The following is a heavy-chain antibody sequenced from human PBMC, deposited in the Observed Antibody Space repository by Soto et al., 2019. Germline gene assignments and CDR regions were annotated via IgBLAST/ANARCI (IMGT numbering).Heavy chain of an antibody. Sequence: QVQLVESGGGLVKPGGSLRFSCAASGFTFSDYYMSWIRQAPGKGLEWLSYISSGGSATYYADSVKGRFTISTDNATNSLSLQMNSLRAEDTAVYYCARLRDYCSGGRCYSGYYYYMDVWGRWTTVTVSS. D-gene: IGHD2-15*01. CDR1: GFTFSDYY. J-gene: IGHJ6*03. CDR3: ARLRDYCSGGRCYSGYYYYMDV. V-gene: IGHV3-11*01. CDR2: ISSGGSAT.